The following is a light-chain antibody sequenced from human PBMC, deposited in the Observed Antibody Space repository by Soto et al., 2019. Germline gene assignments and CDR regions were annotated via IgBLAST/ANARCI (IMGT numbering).Light chain of an antibody. J-gene: IGKJ1*01. CDR2: AAS. CDR3: QQSDSMPWT. V-gene: IGKV1-39*01. Sequence: IRMSQSPSSLSACRGGRVTITCRASQSISGYLNWYQKKSGQAPRLLMYAASSLQSGVPSRFSGSGSGTDFTLTISSLQPQDSATYYCQQSDSMPWTLGQGTKVDIK. CDR1: QSISGY.